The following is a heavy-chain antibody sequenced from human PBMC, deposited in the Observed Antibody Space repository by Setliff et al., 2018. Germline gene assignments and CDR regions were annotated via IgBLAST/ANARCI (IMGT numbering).Heavy chain of an antibody. Sequence: ASVKVSCKASGYTLSNYYMHWVRQAPGQGLEWMGIINPSGGLTKYAQKFQGRVTMTSDTSTNTVYLEVSSLRSEDTAVYFCARDRFYNSWSGTSITAPHDAFDIWGQGTMVTVSS. CDR2: INPSGGLT. V-gene: IGHV1-46*03. D-gene: IGHD3-3*01. J-gene: IGHJ3*02. CDR1: GYTLSNYY. CDR3: ARDRFYNSWSGTSITAPHDAFDI.